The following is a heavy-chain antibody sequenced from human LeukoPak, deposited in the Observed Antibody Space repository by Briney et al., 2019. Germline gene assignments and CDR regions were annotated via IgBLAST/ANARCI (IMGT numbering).Heavy chain of an antibody. D-gene: IGHD1-7*01. CDR2: IYYSGST. CDR3: ARALELPRLYFDY. Sequence: SETLSLTCTVSGGSISSSSYYWGWIRQPPGKGLEWIGSIYYSGSTYYNPSLKSRVTISVDTSKNQFSLKLSSVTAADTAVYYCARALELPRLYFDYWGQGTLVTVSS. V-gene: IGHV4-39*07. J-gene: IGHJ4*02. CDR1: GGSISSSSYY.